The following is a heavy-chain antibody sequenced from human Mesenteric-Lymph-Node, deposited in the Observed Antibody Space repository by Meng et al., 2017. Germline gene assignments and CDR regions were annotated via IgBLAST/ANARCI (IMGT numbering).Heavy chain of an antibody. CDR2: ISAYNGHR. CDR1: GYTFTSFA. CDR3: ARPAASGSYDAFDI. J-gene: IGHJ3*02. V-gene: IGHV1-18*01. Sequence: ASVKVSCKASGYTFTSFAFTWVRQAPGQGLEWIGWISAYNGHRKYSQSLQGRVTMTTDTSTGTAFMELSSLRSEDTAVYYCARPAASGSYDAFDIWGQGTMVTVSS. D-gene: IGHD3-10*01.